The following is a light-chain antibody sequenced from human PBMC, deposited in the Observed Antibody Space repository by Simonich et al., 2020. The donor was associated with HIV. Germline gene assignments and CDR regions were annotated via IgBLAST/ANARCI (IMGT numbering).Light chain of an antibody. J-gene: IGKJ4*01. Sequence: AIQLTQSPSSLSASVGDRVTITCRASQGISSALAWYQQKPWKAPKVLIYDASSLESGVPSRFSGSGSGTDFTLTISSLQPEDFATYYCQQFNNYPLTFGGGTKVEIK. V-gene: IGKV1D-13*01. CDR2: DAS. CDR3: QQFNNYPLT. CDR1: QGISSA.